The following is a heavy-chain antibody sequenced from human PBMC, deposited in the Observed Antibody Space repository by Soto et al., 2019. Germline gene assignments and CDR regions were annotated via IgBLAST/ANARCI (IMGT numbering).Heavy chain of an antibody. D-gene: IGHD3-10*01. Sequence: RLSCAASGFTFRNYGMNWVRQAPGKGLVWVSHINSDGTTIVYADSVKGRFTISRDNAKNTLYLQMNSLRVEDTAVYFCVRDRGYPDSFDIWGPGTLVTVSS. CDR3: VRDRGYPDSFDI. CDR2: INSDGTTI. V-gene: IGHV3-74*01. J-gene: IGHJ3*02. CDR1: GFTFRNYG.